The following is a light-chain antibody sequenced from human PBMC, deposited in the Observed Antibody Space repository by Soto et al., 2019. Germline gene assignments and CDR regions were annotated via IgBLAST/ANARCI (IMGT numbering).Light chain of an antibody. V-gene: IGKV1-5*03. CDR2: KAS. Sequence: DIQMTQSPSTLSSSLGDRVTITCRASQTISSWLAWYQQKPGKAPNPLIYKASSLKNGVPSRFSGSGSGTEFTLTISSLQPDDFATYYCQQYNTYLTFGQGTKVDIK. CDR3: QQYNTYLT. J-gene: IGKJ1*01. CDR1: QTISSW.